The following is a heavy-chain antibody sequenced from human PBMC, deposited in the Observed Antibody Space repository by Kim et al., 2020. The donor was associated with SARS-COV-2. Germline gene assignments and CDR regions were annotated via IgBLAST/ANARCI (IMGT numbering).Heavy chain of an antibody. D-gene: IGHD3-10*01. V-gene: IGHV3-7*01. J-gene: IGHJ4*02. Sequence: VDTGKGRFTSARDNAKDSLYLQMNSLEAEDTAVYYCARVPGGFGEFPFDYWGQGTLVTVSS. CDR3: ARVPGGFGEFPFDY.